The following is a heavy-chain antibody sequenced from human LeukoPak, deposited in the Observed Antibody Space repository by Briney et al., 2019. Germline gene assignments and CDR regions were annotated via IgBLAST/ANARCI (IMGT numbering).Heavy chain of an antibody. CDR2: MNPNSGNT. CDR1: GYTFTSYD. D-gene: IGHD3-22*01. J-gene: IGHJ4*02. CDR3: ARSVSVVTMIVVVKRQPFDY. Sequence: ASEKVSCKASGYTFTSYDINWVRQATGQGLEWMGWMNPNSGNTGYAQKFQGRVTMTRNTSISTAYMELSSLRSEDTAVYYCARSVSVVTMIVVVKRQPFDYWGQGTLVTVSS. V-gene: IGHV1-8*01.